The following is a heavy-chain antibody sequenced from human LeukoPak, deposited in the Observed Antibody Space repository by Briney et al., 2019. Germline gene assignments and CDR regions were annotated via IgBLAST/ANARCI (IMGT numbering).Heavy chain of an antibody. CDR3: ASSYYYDGDY. CDR2: INWNGGGT. CDR1: GFSFDVEG. D-gene: IGHD3-22*01. Sequence: GGSLRLSCAAPGFSFDVEGVSGGREAPGKGLEWVSGINWNGGGTGYADSVKGGSTISRDNAKNSLYLQKNSLRDEDTALYYCASSYYYDGDYWGQGTLATVSS. V-gene: IGHV3-20*04. J-gene: IGHJ4*02.